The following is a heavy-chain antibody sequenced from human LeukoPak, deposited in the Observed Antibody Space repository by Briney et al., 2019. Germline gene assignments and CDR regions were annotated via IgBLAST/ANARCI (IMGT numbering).Heavy chain of an antibody. J-gene: IGHJ4*02. CDR2: IYTRGST. CDR3: ARGQDYYGSGSYPLDY. D-gene: IGHD3-10*01. V-gene: IGHV4-4*07. Sequence: PSETLSLTCTVSGGSINNYYWSWIRQPAGKGLEWIGRIYTRGSTNYNPSLKSRVTISVDTSKNQFSLKLSSVTAADTAVYYCARGQDYYGSGSYPLDYWGQGTLVTVSS. CDR1: GGSINNYY.